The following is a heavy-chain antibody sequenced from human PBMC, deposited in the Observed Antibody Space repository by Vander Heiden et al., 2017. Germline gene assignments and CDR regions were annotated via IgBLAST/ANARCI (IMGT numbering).Heavy chain of an antibody. CDR2: ITSNGGST. CDR3: ARRHGYNYDY. Sequence: EVQLVESGGGLVQPGGSLKLSCAASGFTFSSYGMHWVRQAPGKGLEYVSAITSNGGSTSYANSVKGRFTISRDNFKDTLYLQMGSLRGEDTAVYYCARRHGYNYDYWGQGTLVTVSS. D-gene: IGHD5-12*01. V-gene: IGHV3-64*01. J-gene: IGHJ4*02. CDR1: GFTFSSYG.